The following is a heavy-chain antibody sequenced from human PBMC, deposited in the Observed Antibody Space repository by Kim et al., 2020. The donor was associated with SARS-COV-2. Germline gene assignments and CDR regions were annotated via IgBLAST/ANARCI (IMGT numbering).Heavy chain of an antibody. CDR2: IIPIFGTA. Sequence: SVKVSCKASGGTFSSYAISWVRQAPGQGLEWMGGIIPIFGTANYAQKFQGRVTITADESTSTAYMELSSLRSEDTAVYYCARGGYSYGSSEFDYWGQGTLVTVSS. V-gene: IGHV1-69*13. CDR3: ARGGYSYGSSEFDY. CDR1: GGTFSSYA. J-gene: IGHJ4*02. D-gene: IGHD5-18*01.